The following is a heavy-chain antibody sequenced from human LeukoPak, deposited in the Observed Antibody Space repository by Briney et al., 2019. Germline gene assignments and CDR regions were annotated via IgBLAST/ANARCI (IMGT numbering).Heavy chain of an antibody. CDR1: GGTFSSYA. CDR2: IIPIFGTA. D-gene: IGHD2-21*02. Sequence: SVKVSCKASGGTFSSYAISWVRQAPGQGLEWMGGIIPIFGTANYAQKFQGRVTITADESTSTVYMELSSLRSEDTAVYYCARDGAYCGGDCYSGAGVYYFDYWGQGTLVTVSS. CDR3: ARDGAYCGGDCYSGAGVYYFDY. J-gene: IGHJ4*02. V-gene: IGHV1-69*13.